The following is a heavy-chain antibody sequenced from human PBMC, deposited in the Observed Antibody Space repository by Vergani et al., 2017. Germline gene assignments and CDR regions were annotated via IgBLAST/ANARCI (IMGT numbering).Heavy chain of an antibody. CDR1: GGSISSGGYY. Sequence: QVQLQESGPGLVKPSQTLSLTCTVSGGSISSGGYYWGWIRQHPGKGLEWIGYIYYSGSTYYNPSLKSRVTISVDTSKNQFSLKRSSVTAADTAVYYCAIVGSPSGVGIAAAGSSRNNWFDPWGQGTLVTVSS. J-gene: IGHJ5*02. V-gene: IGHV4-31*03. CDR2: IYYSGST. D-gene: IGHD6-13*01. CDR3: AIVGSPSGVGIAAAGSSRNNWFDP.